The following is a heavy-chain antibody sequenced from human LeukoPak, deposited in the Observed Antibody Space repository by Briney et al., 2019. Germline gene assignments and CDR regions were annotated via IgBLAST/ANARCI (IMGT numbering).Heavy chain of an antibody. CDR3: ARVGGYVVVAFDY. CDR1: GFPFSSYE. J-gene: IGHJ4*02. D-gene: IGHD3-22*01. Sequence: GGSLRLSCAASGFPFSSYEMNWVRQAPGKGLEWVSYISSSGSTIYYADSVKGRFTISRDNAKNSLYLQMNSLRAEDTAVYYCARVGGYVVVAFDYWGQGTLVTVSS. CDR2: ISSSGSTI. V-gene: IGHV3-48*03.